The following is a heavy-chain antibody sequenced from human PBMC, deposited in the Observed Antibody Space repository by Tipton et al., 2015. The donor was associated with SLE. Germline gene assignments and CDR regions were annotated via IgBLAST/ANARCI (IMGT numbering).Heavy chain of an antibody. V-gene: IGHV4-61*02. CDR2: IYASGST. CDR3: AREPVYYYYYMDV. Sequence: TLSLTCTVSGDSIRGGSYYWSWIRQPAGKGLEWVGRIYASGSTDYNPSLKSRVTLSVDTSKNQFSLKLTSVTAADTAVYYCAREPVYYYYYMDVWGKGTTVTVSS. J-gene: IGHJ6*03. CDR1: GDSIRGGSYY.